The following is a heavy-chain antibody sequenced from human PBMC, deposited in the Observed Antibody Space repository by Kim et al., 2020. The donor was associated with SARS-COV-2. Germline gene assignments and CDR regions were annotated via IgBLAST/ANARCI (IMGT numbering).Heavy chain of an antibody. J-gene: IGHJ4*02. D-gene: IGHD3-9*01. CDR3: ARGDLEQYYDILTGYYIFY. Sequence: GGSLRLSCAASGFTFSSYAMHWVRQAPGKGLEWVAVISYDGSNKYYADSVKGRFTISRDNSKNTLYLQMNSLRAEDTAVYYCARGDLEQYYDILTGYYIFYWGQGTLVTVSS. CDR1: GFTFSSYA. V-gene: IGHV3-30-3*01. CDR2: ISYDGSNK.